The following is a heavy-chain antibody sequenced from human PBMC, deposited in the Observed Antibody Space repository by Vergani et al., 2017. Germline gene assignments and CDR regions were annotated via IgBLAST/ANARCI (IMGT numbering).Heavy chain of an antibody. CDR3: ARERLRYFDWYDDY. D-gene: IGHD3-9*01. J-gene: IGHJ4*02. CDR1: GFTFSSYA. CDR2: ISYDGSNK. Sequence: QVQLVESGGGVVQPGRSLRLSCAASGFTFSSYAMHWVRQAPGKGLEWVAVISYDGSNKYYADSVKGRFTISRDNSKNTLYLQMNSLRAEDTAVYYCARERLRYFDWYDDYWGQGTLVTVSS. V-gene: IGHV3-30-3*01.